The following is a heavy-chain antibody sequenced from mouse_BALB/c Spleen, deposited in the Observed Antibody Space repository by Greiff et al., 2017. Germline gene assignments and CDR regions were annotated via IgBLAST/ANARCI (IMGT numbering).Heavy chain of an antibody. J-gene: IGHJ2*01. CDR2: IYPGDGDT. CDR3: ARDYYFDY. V-gene: IGHV1-87*01. Sequence: VQLHQSGAELARPGASVKLSCKASGYTFTSYWMQWVKQRPGQGLEWIGAIYPGDGDTRYTQKFKGKATLTADKSSSTAYMQLSSLASEDSAVYYCARDYYFDYWGQGTTLTVSS. CDR1: GYTFTSYW.